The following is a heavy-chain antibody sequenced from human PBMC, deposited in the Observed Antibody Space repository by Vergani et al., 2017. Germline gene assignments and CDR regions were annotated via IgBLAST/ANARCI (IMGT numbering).Heavy chain of an antibody. Sequence: VQLVESGGGVVQPGRSLRLSCAASGFTFSSYAMSWVRQAPGKGLEWVSAISGSGGSTYYADSVKGRFTISRDNSKNTLYLQMNSLRAEDTAVYYCAKGETDIVVVPAAIREYFFDYWGQGTLVTVSS. CDR1: GFTFSSYA. J-gene: IGHJ4*02. CDR2: ISGSGGST. CDR3: AKGETDIVVVPAAIREYFFDY. V-gene: IGHV3-23*04. D-gene: IGHD2-2*02.